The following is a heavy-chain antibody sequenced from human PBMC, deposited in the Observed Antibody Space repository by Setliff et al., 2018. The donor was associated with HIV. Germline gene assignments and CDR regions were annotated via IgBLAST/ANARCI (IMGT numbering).Heavy chain of an antibody. CDR3: ARGSCSGCYLSDY. Sequence: GSLRLSCAASGFTFSSYGMHWVRQAPGKGLEWVAVIWYDGSNKYYADSVKGRFTISRDNSKDTLYLQMNSLRGEDTAVYYCARGSCSGCYLSDYWGLGTLVTVSS. V-gene: IGHV3-33*08. CDR1: GFTFSSYG. D-gene: IGHD6-19*01. CDR2: IWYDGSNK. J-gene: IGHJ4*02.